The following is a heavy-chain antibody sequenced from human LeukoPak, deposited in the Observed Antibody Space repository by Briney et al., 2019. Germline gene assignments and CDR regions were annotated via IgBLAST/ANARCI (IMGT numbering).Heavy chain of an antibody. J-gene: IGHJ4*02. CDR1: GFTFSRYS. V-gene: IGHV3-21*01. CDR2: ISSSSSYI. D-gene: IGHD2/OR15-2a*01. CDR3: ARVVTTFHFDY. Sequence: GGSLRLSCAASGFTFSRYSMNWVRQAPGKGLEWVSSISSSSSYIYYAGSVKGRFTISRDNAKNSLYLQMNSLRAEDTAVYYCARVVTTFHFDYWGQGTLVTVSS.